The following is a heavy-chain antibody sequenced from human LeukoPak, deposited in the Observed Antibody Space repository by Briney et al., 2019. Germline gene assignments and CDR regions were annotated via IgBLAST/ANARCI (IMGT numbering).Heavy chain of an antibody. CDR2: IDSEGRNT. CDR3: ARDGVGDWVRRALYYYYVDV. J-gene: IGHJ6*03. V-gene: IGHV3-74*01. D-gene: IGHD2-21*02. CDR1: VFTLGEYA. Sequence: GRSLRLSCTVSVFTLGEYAVRGVREARGKGRVGGSGIDSEGRNTRCADAVRGRFTISRDNAKNTLYPQMNSLICQDASVYYCARDGVGDWVRRALYYYYVDVWGKGTTVTISS.